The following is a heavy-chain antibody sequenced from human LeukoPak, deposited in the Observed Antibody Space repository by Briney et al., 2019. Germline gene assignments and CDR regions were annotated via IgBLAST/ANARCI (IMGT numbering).Heavy chain of an antibody. D-gene: IGHD6-13*01. V-gene: IGHV3-33*03. Sequence: GGSLRLSCAASGFTFSSYGMHWVRQAPGKGLEWVAVIWYDGSNKYYADSVKGQFTISRDNAKNSLYLQMNSLRAEDTAVYYCARSSSWYDVYYYGMDVWGQGTTVTVSS. CDR1: GFTFSSYG. CDR3: ARSSSWYDVYYYGMDV. CDR2: IWYDGSNK. J-gene: IGHJ6*02.